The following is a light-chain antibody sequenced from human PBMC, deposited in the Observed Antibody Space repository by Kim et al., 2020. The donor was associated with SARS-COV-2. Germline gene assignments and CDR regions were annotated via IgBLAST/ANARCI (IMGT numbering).Light chain of an antibody. V-gene: IGLV3-19*01. CDR1: SLRKYH. J-gene: IGLJ3*02. Sequence: SSELTQDPAVSVALGQTVKITCQGDSLRKYHASGYYQKPGQAPVLVIYDKNSRHSGIPARFSGSSSGSKAYLTITGAHAEDEADFYCNSRHKTDKHLVVF. CDR3: NSRHKTDKHLVV. CDR2: DKN.